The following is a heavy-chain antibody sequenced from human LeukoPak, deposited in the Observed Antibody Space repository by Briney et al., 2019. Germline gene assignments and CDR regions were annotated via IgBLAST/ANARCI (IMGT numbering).Heavy chain of an antibody. Sequence: PGGSLRLSCAASGFTFSSYGMHWVRQAPGKGLEWVAVIWYDGSNKYYADSVKGRSTISRDNSKNTLYLQMNSLRAEDTAVYYCARDSPYYYDSSGYHDAFDIWGQGTMVTVSS. CDR3: ARDSPYYYDSSGYHDAFDI. J-gene: IGHJ3*02. CDR1: GFTFSSYG. CDR2: IWYDGSNK. V-gene: IGHV3-33*01. D-gene: IGHD3-22*01.